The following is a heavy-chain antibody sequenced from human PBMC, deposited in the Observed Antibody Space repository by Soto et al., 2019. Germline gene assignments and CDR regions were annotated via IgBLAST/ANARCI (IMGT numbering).Heavy chain of an antibody. Sequence: QVQLVESGGGVVQPGRSLRLSCAASGFTFSSYPIQWVRQAPGKGLEWVAVISYDGSNKHYTDSLKGRFTISRDNSKNTVYLQMNSLRTEDTAVYYCAREIVAGYLDYWGQGTLVTASS. D-gene: IGHD6-19*01. CDR2: ISYDGSNK. CDR3: AREIVAGYLDY. J-gene: IGHJ4*02. CDR1: GFTFSSYP. V-gene: IGHV3-30-3*01.